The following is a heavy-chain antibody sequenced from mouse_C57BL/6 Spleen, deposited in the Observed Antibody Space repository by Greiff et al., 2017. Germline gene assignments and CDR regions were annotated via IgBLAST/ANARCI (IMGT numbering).Heavy chain of an antibody. CDR3: ARGDSNFLCDY. V-gene: IGHV1-4*01. CDR2: INPSSGYT. J-gene: IGHJ2*01. D-gene: IGHD2-5*01. CDR1: GYTFTSYT. Sequence: VQLQQSGAELARPGASVKMSCKASGYTFTSYTMHWVKQRPGQGLEWIGYINPSSGYTKYNQKFKDKATLTADKSSSTAYMQLSSLTSEDSAVYYCARGDSNFLCDYWGQGTTLTVSS.